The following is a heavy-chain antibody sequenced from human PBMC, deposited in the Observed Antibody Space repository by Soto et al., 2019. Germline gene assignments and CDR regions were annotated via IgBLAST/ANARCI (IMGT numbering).Heavy chain of an antibody. CDR1: GGSFSGYY. J-gene: IGHJ4*02. D-gene: IGHD5-12*01. CDR3: ARGQGFIVATPPFDY. CDR2: INHSGST. Sequence: QVQLQQWGAGLLKPSETLSLTCAVYGGSFSGYYWSWIRQPPGKGLEWIGEINHSGSTNYNPSLKSRVTISVDTSKNQFSLKLSSVTAADAAVYYCARGQGFIVATPPFDYWGQGTLVTVSS. V-gene: IGHV4-34*01.